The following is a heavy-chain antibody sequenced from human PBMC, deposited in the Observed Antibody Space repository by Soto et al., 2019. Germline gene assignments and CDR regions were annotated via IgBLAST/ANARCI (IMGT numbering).Heavy chain of an antibody. CDR3: ARGAPPEYSSGWYDPRAVGGMDV. J-gene: IGHJ6*02. Sequence: SVKVSCKASGGTFSSYAISWVRQAPGQGLEWMGGIIPIFGTANYAQKFQGRVTITADESTSTAYMALSSLRSEDTAVYCCARGAPPEYSSGWYDPRAVGGMDVWGQGTTVTVSS. D-gene: IGHD6-19*01. CDR2: IIPIFGTA. CDR1: GGTFSSYA. V-gene: IGHV1-69*13.